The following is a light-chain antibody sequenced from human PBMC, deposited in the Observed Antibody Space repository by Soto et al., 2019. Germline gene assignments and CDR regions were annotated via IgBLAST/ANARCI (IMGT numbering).Light chain of an antibody. Sequence: AIRMTQSPSSFSASTGARVPFTCRAGKGISSYLAWYRQKPGKAPKLLIYAASTLQSGVPSRFSGSGSGTDFTLTISCLQSEDFATYYCQQYYSYPPYTFGQGTKLEIK. CDR3: QQYYSYPPYT. V-gene: IGKV1-8*01. CDR1: KGISSY. J-gene: IGKJ2*01. CDR2: AAS.